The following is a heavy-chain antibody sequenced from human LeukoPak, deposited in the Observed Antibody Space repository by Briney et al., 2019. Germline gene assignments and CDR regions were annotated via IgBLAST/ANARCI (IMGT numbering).Heavy chain of an antibody. Sequence: GGSLRLSCLTSGFTFRDYGSGWVRQAPGMGLEWVSFTRSRIYGGAPEYAASVRGRFSVSRDDSESIAYLQMNNLKSEDTAVYYCARGQTVSGAKYYFDFWSPGTLVSVSS. D-gene: IGHD2/OR15-2a*01. CDR2: TRSRIYGGAP. CDR3: ARGQTVSGAKYYFDF. CDR1: GFTFRDYG. J-gene: IGHJ4*02. V-gene: IGHV3-49*04.